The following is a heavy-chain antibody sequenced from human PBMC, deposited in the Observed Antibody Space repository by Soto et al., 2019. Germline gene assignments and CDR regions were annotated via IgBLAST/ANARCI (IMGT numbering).Heavy chain of an antibody. Sequence: RGSLRLSCAASGFTFSSYGMHWVRQAPGKGLEWVAVISYDGSNKYYADSVKGRFTISRDNSKNTLYLQMNSLRAEDTAVYYCAKGGYSGYDGLDYWGQGTLVTVSS. J-gene: IGHJ4*02. V-gene: IGHV3-30*18. D-gene: IGHD5-12*01. CDR1: GFTFSSYG. CDR2: ISYDGSNK. CDR3: AKGGYSGYDGLDY.